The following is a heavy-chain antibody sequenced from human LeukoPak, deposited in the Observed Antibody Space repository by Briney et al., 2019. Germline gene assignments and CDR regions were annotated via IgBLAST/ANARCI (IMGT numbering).Heavy chain of an antibody. Sequence: GGSLRLSCAASGFTVSSNYMSWVRQAPGKGLEWVSVIYSGGSTYYADSVKGRFTISRDSSKNTLYLQMNSLRAEDTAVYYCARRYDSSFSFDYWGQGTLVTVSS. CDR2: IYSGGST. CDR3: ARRYDSSFSFDY. CDR1: GFTVSSNY. D-gene: IGHD3-22*01. J-gene: IGHJ4*02. V-gene: IGHV3-53*01.